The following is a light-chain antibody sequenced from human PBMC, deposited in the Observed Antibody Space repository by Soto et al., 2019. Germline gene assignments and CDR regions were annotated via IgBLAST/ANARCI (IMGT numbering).Light chain of an antibody. J-gene: IGLJ2*01. V-gene: IGLV1-44*01. Sequence: QSVLTQPPSASGTPGQRVTISCSGSSSNIGSNNVNWYQQLPGTAPKLLMFSNNQRPSGVPDRFSGSRSGTSASLAISGLPSEDEADYYCAAWDDSLKGAVFGGGTQLTVL. CDR2: SNN. CDR3: AAWDDSLKGAV. CDR1: SSNIGSNN.